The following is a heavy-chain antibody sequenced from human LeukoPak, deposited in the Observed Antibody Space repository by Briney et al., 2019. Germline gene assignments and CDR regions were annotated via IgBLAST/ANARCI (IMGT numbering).Heavy chain of an antibody. CDR3: ARDSWYFDL. Sequence: GGSLRLSCAASGFTFSSYAMHWVRQAPGKGLEWVAVISYDGSNKYYADSVKGRFTISRDNSKNTLYLQMNSLRAEDTAVYYCARDSWYFDLWGRGTLVTVSS. CDR2: ISYDGSNK. CDR1: GFTFSSYA. J-gene: IGHJ2*01. V-gene: IGHV3-30-3*01.